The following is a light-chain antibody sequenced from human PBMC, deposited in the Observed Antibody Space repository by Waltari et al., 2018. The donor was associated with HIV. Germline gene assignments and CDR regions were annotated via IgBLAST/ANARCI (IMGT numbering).Light chain of an antibody. J-gene: IGLJ2*01. CDR2: DAS. V-gene: IGLV2-14*03. CDR3: SSYTSSSTLV. CDR1: SSDVGGYNY. Sequence: QSALTQPASVSGSPGQSITISCTGTSSDVGGYNYVSWYQQHPGKAPKLSIYDASNRPSGVSNRFSGSKSGNTASLTISGLQAEDEADYYCSSYTSSSTLVFGGGTKLTVL.